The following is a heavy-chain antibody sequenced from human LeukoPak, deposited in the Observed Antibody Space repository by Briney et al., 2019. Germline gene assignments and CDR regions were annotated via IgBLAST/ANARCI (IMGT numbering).Heavy chain of an antibody. Sequence: PGGSLRLSCAASGFTFSSYGMHWVRQAPGKGLEWVSYISSSSSTIYYADSVKGRFTISRDNAKNSLYLQMNSLRAEDTAVYYCARDQWGSGDWGQGTLVTVSS. V-gene: IGHV3-48*04. CDR1: GFTFSSYG. CDR2: ISSSSSTI. CDR3: ARDQWGSGD. D-gene: IGHD6-19*01. J-gene: IGHJ4*02.